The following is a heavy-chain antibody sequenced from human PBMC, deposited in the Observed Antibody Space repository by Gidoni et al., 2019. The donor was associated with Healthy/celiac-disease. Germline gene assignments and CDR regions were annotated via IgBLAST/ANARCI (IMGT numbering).Heavy chain of an antibody. CDR1: GFTFRSYE. Sequence: EVQLVASGGGWVQPGGSLRLSCAASGFTFRSYEMNWVRQAPGKGLEWFSYISSSGSTIYYADSVKCRFTISRDNAKNSLYLQMNSLRAEDTAVYYCAIGVEWEPPAYYFDYWGQGTLVTVSS. D-gene: IGHD1-26*01. CDR3: AIGVEWEPPAYYFDY. CDR2: ISSSGSTI. J-gene: IGHJ4*02. V-gene: IGHV3-48*03.